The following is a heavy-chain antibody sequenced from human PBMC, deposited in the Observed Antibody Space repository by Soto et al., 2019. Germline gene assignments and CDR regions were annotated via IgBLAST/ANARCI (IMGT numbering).Heavy chain of an antibody. Sequence: QVQLQESGPGLVKPSGTLSLTCAVSGGSISSSNWWSWVRQPPGKGLEWIGEIYHSGSTNYNPSLKGRVPISVDKSKNRFSLKLSSVPAADTAVYYWAREDSPYSSSWLAPWGRGTLVPVSS. CDR1: GGSISSSNW. J-gene: IGHJ5*02. V-gene: IGHV4-4*02. CDR3: AREDSPYSSSWLAP. CDR2: IYHSGST. D-gene: IGHD6-13*01.